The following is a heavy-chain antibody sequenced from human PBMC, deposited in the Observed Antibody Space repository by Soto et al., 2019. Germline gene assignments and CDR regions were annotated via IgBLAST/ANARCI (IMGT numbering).Heavy chain of an antibody. D-gene: IGHD3-22*01. CDR3: ARGRADSSGYYDRYYFDY. V-gene: IGHV1-46*01. CDR1: GYTYTSYY. Sequence: ASVKASCKASGYTYTSYYMHWVRQAPGQGLEWMGIINPSCGSTSYAQKFQGRVTMTRDTSTSTVYMELSSLRSEDTAVYYCARGRADSSGYYDRYYFDYWGQGTLVTIFS. CDR2: INPSCGST. J-gene: IGHJ4*02.